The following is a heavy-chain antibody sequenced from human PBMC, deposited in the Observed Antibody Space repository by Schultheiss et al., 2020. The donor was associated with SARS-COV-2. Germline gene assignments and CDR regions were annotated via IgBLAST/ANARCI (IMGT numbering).Heavy chain of an antibody. J-gene: IGHJ6*02. CDR3: ARSLRDGGYYGMDV. D-gene: IGHD3-16*01. CDR2: ISSSGSTI. CDR1: GFTFSNAW. V-gene: IGHV3-11*01. Sequence: GGSLRLSCAASGFTFSNAWMSWVRQAPGKGLEWVSYISSSGSTIYYADSVKGRFTISRDNAKNSLYLQMNSLRAEDTAVYYCARSLRDGGYYGMDVWGQGTTVTVSS.